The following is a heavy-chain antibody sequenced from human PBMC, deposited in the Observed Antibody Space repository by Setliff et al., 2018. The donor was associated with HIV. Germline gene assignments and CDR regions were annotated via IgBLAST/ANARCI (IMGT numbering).Heavy chain of an antibody. CDR2: FDPEDVET. J-gene: IGHJ1*01. CDR3: ATVRRYYYDSSGQEYFKH. D-gene: IGHD3-22*01. V-gene: IGHV1-24*01. Sequence: GASVKVSCKASGYTLAELSIHWVRQATGKGLEWMGGFDPEDVETVYAQKFQGRVTMTEDTSTDTAYMELSSLRYEDTAVYYCATVRRYYYDSSGQEYFKHWGQGTLVTVSS. CDR1: GYTLAELS.